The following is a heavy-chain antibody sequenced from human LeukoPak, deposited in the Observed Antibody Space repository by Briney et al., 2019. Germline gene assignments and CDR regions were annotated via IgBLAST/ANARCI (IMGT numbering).Heavy chain of an antibody. D-gene: IGHD6-13*01. J-gene: IGHJ3*01. CDR2: IYSGGST. V-gene: IGHV3-53*01. CDR3: ARDREEAAAPGV. CDR1: GFTVSSNY. Sequence: GGSLRLSCAASGFTVSSNYMSWVRQAPGKGLEWVSVIYSGGSTYHADSVKGRFTISRDNSKNTLYLQMNSLRAEDTAVYYCARDREEAAAPGVWGQGTMVTVSS.